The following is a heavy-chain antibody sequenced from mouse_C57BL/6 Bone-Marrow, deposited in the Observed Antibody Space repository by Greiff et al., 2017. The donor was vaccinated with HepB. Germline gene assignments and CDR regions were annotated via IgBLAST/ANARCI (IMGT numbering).Heavy chain of an antibody. Sequence: EVQLQQSGAELVRPGASVKLSCTASGFNIKDDYMHWVKQRPEQGLEWIGWIDPENGDTEYASKFQGKAPITADTSSNTAYLQLSSLTSEDTAVYYCTTITTVVASYYYAMDYWGQGTSVTVSS. CDR2: IDPENGDT. CDR3: TTITTVVASYYYAMDY. CDR1: GFNIKDDY. J-gene: IGHJ4*01. D-gene: IGHD1-1*01. V-gene: IGHV14-4*01.